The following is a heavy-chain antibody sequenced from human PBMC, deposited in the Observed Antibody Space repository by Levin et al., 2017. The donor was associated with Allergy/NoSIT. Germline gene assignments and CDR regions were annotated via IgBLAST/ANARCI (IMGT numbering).Heavy chain of an antibody. CDR3: TRSTAGLGAFDS. Sequence: SCAVSGFTFSDHYLDWVRQAPGKGLEWVGRSRNKVNGYTTEYAASVTGRFTVSRDDSKNSLFLQMNTLTTEDTAMYYCTRSTAGLGAFDSWGQGTMVTVSS. CDR1: GFTFSDHY. J-gene: IGHJ3*01. CDR2: SRNKVNGYTT. V-gene: IGHV3-72*01. D-gene: IGHD2-21*02.